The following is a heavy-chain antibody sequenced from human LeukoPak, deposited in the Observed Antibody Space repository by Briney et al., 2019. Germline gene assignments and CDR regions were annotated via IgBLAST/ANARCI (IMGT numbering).Heavy chain of an antibody. J-gene: IGHJ4*02. V-gene: IGHV1-8*01. CDR1: GYTFTSYD. CDR2: MNPNNGNT. D-gene: IGHD3-22*01. Sequence: ASVKVSCKASGYTFTSYDITWVRQVTGQGLEWMGWMNPNNGNTGYAQRFQGRVTLTRDTSISTAYMELSSLRSEDTAVYYCARGFLGYDSSDYAFSYYWGQGTLVTVSS. CDR3: ARGFLGYDSSDYAFSYY.